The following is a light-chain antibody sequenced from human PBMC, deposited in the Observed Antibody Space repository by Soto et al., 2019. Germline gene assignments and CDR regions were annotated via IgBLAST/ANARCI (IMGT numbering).Light chain of an antibody. V-gene: IGKV2-30*02. J-gene: IGKJ2*01. CDR1: QSLVHSDGNTY. CDR3: VKPTHWPYT. CDR2: KIS. Sequence: DVVMTQSPLSLPVTLGQPASISCRSTQSLVHSDGNTYLTWFHQRPGHSPRRLIYKISDRDSGVQERLIGSGSGPDFTLKVSRLEAQDVGIYFCVKPTHWPYTFGQGTKREIK.